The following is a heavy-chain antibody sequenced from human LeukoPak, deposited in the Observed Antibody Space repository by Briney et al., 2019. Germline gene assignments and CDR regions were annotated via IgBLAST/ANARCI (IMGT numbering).Heavy chain of an antibody. J-gene: IGHJ1*01. D-gene: IGHD3-22*01. CDR1: GGSISSYY. CDR3: ARGDSSDYSKYFRH. Sequence: SETLSLTCTVSGGSISSYYWSWIRQPPGKGLEWIGYIYYSGSTNYNPSLKSRITISVDTSKTQFSLKLSSVTAADTAAYYCARGDSSDYSKYFRHWGQGTLVIVSS. V-gene: IGHV4-59*01. CDR2: IYYSGST.